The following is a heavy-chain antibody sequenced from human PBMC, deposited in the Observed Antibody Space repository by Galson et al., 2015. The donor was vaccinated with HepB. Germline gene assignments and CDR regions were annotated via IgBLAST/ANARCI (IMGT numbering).Heavy chain of an antibody. J-gene: IGHJ3*02. CDR2: MNPNSGNT. CDR3: AATDLGYCSSTSCHDAFDI. V-gene: IGHV1-8*01. D-gene: IGHD2-2*01. Sequence: SVEVSCKAYGDTFTSYDINWVRQATGQGLEWMGWMNPNSGNTGYAQKFQGRVTMTRNTSISTAYMELSSLRSEDTAVYYCAATDLGYCSSTSCHDAFDIWGQGTMVTVSS. CDR1: GDTFTSYD.